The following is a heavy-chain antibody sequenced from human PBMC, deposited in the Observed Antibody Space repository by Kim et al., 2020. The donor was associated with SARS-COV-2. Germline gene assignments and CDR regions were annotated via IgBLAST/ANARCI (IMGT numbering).Heavy chain of an antibody. CDR3: ARDSSGWSNTAFDV. D-gene: IGHD6-19*01. Sequence: ADSAKGRFTILRDNAKNSLFLQMNSLRAEDTAVYYCARDSSGWSNTAFDVWGQGTIVTVSS. V-gene: IGHV3-48*03. J-gene: IGHJ3*01.